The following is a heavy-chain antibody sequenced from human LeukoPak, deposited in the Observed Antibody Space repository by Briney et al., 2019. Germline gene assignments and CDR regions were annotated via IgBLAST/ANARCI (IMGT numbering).Heavy chain of an antibody. CDR1: GYTFTSYG. CDR3: ARVGYYSGSGSQRCLDY. V-gene: IGHV1-18*01. J-gene: IGHJ4*02. CDR2: ISVYDGNT. D-gene: IGHD3-10*01. Sequence: ASVKVSCKTSGYTFTSYGITWVRQAPGQGLEWMGWISVYDGNTNYAQYLQDRVTMTADTPTSTGYMELRSLRSDDTAVYYCARVGYYSGSGSQRCLDYWGQGTLVTVSS.